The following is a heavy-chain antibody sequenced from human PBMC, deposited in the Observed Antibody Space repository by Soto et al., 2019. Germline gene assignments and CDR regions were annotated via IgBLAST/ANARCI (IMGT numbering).Heavy chain of an antibody. CDR3: SRDVVVGAKALNY. Sequence: GGSLRLSCVASGFTFSNYWMTWVRQAPGKGLEWVANIKEDGSEKHYVDSVKGRFTISRDNAKNSLYLQMNSLRVEDTAVYFCSRDVVVGAKALNYWGQGALVTVSS. V-gene: IGHV3-7*01. CDR2: IKEDGSEK. D-gene: IGHD2-15*01. J-gene: IGHJ4*02. CDR1: GFTFSNYW.